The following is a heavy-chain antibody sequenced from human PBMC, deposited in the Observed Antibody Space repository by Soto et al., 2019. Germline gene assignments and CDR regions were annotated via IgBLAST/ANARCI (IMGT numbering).Heavy chain of an antibody. Sequence: EVQLLESGGGLVQPGGSLRLSCAASGFTFSSYAMRWVRQAPVKGLEWVSAISGSGGSTYYADSVKGRFTISRDNSKNTLYLQMNRRIAEDTAVYYCARRGSGSYYDYWGQGSLVTVSS. D-gene: IGHD1-26*01. CDR3: ARRGSGSYYDY. J-gene: IGHJ4*02. CDR2: ISGSGGST. CDR1: GFTFSSYA. V-gene: IGHV3-23*01.